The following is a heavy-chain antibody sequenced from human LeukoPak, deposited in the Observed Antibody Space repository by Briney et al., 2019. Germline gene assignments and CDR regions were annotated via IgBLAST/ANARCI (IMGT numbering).Heavy chain of an antibody. Sequence: GGSLRLSCAASGFTVSSNYMSWVRQAPGEGLEWVSVIYSGGSTYYADSVKGRFTISRDNSKNTLYLQMNSLRAEDTAVYYCARADDFWSGADYWGQGTLVTVSS. V-gene: IGHV3-53*01. D-gene: IGHD3-3*01. CDR3: ARADDFWSGADY. CDR1: GFTVSSNY. CDR2: IYSGGST. J-gene: IGHJ4*02.